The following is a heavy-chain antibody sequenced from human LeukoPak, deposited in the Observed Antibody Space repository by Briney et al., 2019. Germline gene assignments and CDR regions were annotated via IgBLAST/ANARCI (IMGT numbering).Heavy chain of an antibody. Sequence: SETLSLTCTVSGGSISSYYWSWFRQPPGKGLEWIGYIYYSGSTNYNPSLKSRVTISVDTSKNQFSLKLSSVTAADTAVYYCARGPSGSGWHPYYYYGMDVWGQGTTVTVSS. J-gene: IGHJ6*02. CDR3: ARGPSGSGWHPYYYYGMDV. CDR2: IYYSGST. D-gene: IGHD6-19*01. CDR1: GGSISSYY. V-gene: IGHV4-59*01.